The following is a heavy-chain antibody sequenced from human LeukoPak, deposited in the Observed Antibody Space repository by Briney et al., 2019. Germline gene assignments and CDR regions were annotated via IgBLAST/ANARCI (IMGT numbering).Heavy chain of an antibody. J-gene: IGHJ4*02. CDR3: ARTRARGLIGY. CDR1: GFTFSSYW. V-gene: IGHV3-7*01. Sequence: GGSLRLSCAASGFTFSSYWMTWVRQAPGKGLEWVANIKQDGSEGFYVDSVKGRFTISRDNAKNSLYLQMSSLRAEDTAVYYCARTRARGLIGYWGQGTLVTVSS. CDR2: IKQDGSEG. D-gene: IGHD3-10*01.